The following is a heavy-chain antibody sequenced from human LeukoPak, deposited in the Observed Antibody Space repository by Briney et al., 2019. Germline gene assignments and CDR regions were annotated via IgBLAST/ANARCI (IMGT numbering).Heavy chain of an antibody. D-gene: IGHD3-10*01. CDR2: IYYSGST. CDR3: ARHDYYGSGSKFDY. V-gene: IGHV4-39*01. CDR1: GGSISSSSYY. Sequence: PSETLSLTCTVSGGSISSSSYYWGWIRQPPGKGLEWIGSIYYSGSTYYNPSLKSRVTISVDTSKNQFSLKLSSVTAADTAVYYCARHDYYGSGSKFDYWGQGTLVTVSS. J-gene: IGHJ4*02.